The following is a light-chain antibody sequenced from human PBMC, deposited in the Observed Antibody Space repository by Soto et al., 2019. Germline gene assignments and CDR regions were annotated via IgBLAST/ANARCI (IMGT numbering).Light chain of an antibody. Sequence: AIRMTQSPSSFSASTGDRVTITCRASQGISSYLAWYQQKPGKAPKLLIYAASTLQSGVPSRFSGSGSGTDFTLTLSCLQSEDFATYYCQQYYSYPQGLTFGGGTKVEIK. V-gene: IGKV1-8*01. CDR1: QGISSY. CDR2: AAS. J-gene: IGKJ4*01. CDR3: QQYYSYPQGLT.